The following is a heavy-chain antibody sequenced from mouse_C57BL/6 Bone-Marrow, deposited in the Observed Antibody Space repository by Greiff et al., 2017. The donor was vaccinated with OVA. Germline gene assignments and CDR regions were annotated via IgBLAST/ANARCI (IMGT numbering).Heavy chain of an antibody. CDR2: IRSKSNNYAT. Sequence: EVQLVEPGGGLVQPKGSLKLSCAASGFSFNTYAMNWVRQAPGKGLEWVARIRSKSNNYATYYADSVKDRFTISRDDSESMLYLQMNNLKTEDTAMYYCVRHYYGSLAWFAYWGQGTLVTVSA. J-gene: IGHJ3*01. V-gene: IGHV10-1*01. CDR3: VRHYYGSLAWFAY. D-gene: IGHD1-1*01. CDR1: GFSFNTYA.